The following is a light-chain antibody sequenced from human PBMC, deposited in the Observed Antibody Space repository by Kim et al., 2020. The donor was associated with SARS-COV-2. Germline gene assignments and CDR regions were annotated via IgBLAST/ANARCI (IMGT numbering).Light chain of an antibody. V-gene: IGKV1-39*01. CDR3: QQSYSVPLT. CDR2: AAS. J-gene: IGKJ4*01. CDR1: QSISSY. Sequence: DIQMTQSPSSLSASVGDRVTITCRASQSISSYLNWYQQKPGKAPELLIYAASSLQSGVPSRFSGSGSGTDFTLTINSLQPEDFATYYCQQSYSVPLTFGGGTKVDIK.